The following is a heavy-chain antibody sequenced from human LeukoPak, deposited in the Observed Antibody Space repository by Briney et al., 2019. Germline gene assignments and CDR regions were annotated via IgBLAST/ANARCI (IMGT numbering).Heavy chain of an antibody. Sequence: GGTLRLSCAASGFTFSSYGMSWVRQAPGKGLEWVSAISGSGGSTYYADSVKGRFTISRDNSKNTLYLQMNSLRAEDTAVYYCAKDYYGSGSYYKDSWFDPWGQGTLVTVSS. CDR3: AKDYYGSGSYYKDSWFDP. J-gene: IGHJ5*02. CDR2: ISGSGGST. D-gene: IGHD3-10*01. V-gene: IGHV3-23*01. CDR1: GFTFSSYG.